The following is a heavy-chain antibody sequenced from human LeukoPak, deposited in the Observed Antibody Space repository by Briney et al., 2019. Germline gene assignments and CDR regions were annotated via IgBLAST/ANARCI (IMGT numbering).Heavy chain of an antibody. CDR1: GFKFSDSY. CDR2: IIVGGTTM. J-gene: IGHJ3*02. CDR3: VREVYFYDDSAMEGGFDI. Sequence: GGSLRLSCVASGFKFSDSYMNWIRQAPGKGLEGISYIIVGGTTMYYADSVKGRFTVSRDNAKNSLHLQMNSLRAEDTAVYYCVREVYFYDDSAMEGGFDIWGHGTVVTVSS. D-gene: IGHD3-22*01. V-gene: IGHV3-11*04.